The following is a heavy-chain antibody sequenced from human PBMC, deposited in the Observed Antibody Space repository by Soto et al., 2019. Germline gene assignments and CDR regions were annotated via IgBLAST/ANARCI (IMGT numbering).Heavy chain of an antibody. CDR2: IYYSGST. CDR1: GGSISSSSYY. CDR3: ARRPLRWQKFGG. Sequence: QLQLQESGPGLVKPSETLSLTCTVSGGSISSSSYYWGWIRQPPGKGLEWIGSIYYSGSTYYNPSLKSRVTISVDTSKNQFSLKLSSVTAADTAVYYCARRPLRWQKFGGWGQGTLVTVSS. D-gene: IGHD4-17*01. J-gene: IGHJ4*02. V-gene: IGHV4-39*01.